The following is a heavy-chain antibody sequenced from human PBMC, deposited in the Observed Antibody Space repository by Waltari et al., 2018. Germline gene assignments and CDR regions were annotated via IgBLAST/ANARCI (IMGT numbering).Heavy chain of an antibody. CDR3: ASVPAAIDGYGMDV. Sequence: QVQLQQWGAGLLKPSETLSLTCAVYGGSFSGYYWSWIRQPPGKGLEWIGEINHSGSTNYHPSLKSRVTISVDTSKNQFSLKLSSVTAADTAVYYCASVPAAIDGYGMDVWGQGTTVTVSS. V-gene: IGHV4-34*01. CDR2: INHSGST. J-gene: IGHJ6*02. D-gene: IGHD2-2*01. CDR1: GGSFSGYY.